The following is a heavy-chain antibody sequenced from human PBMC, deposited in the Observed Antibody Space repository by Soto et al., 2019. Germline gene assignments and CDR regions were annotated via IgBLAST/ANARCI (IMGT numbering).Heavy chain of an antibody. CDR1: GGSISRYD. J-gene: IGHJ6*02. V-gene: IGHV4-59*01. D-gene: IGHD5-18*01. CDR3: ARIGYSHPYYYYGMDV. Sequence: SETLSLTCTVSGGSISRYDWSWIRQPPGKGLEWIGYMSHSGSTNYNPSLKSRVTMSADTSKNQFSLKLTSVTAADTAVYYCARIGYSHPYYYYGMDVWGQGTTVTVSS. CDR2: MSHSGST.